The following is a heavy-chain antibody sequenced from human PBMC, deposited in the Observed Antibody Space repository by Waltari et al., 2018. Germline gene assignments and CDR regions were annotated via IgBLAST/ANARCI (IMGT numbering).Heavy chain of an antibody. CDR3: AMILVVPAVPTDDY. CDR2: IHPSRGDT. V-gene: IGHV1-2*06. D-gene: IGHD2-2*01. J-gene: IGHJ4*02. CDR1: GYTFTGYF. Sequence: QVQLVQSVAEVKQPGASVKVSCKASGYTFTGYFMHWVRQAPGQGREWMGRIHPSRGDTNDAQTCQGRVSTTRDTSISAAYMALSRRTSDDTAIYYCAMILVVPAVPTDDYWGQGTLVTVSS.